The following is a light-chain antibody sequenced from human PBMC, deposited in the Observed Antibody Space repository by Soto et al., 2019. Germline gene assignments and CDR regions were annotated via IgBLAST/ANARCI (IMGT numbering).Light chain of an antibody. J-gene: IGKJ1*01. CDR3: PQYNSYSWT. CDR1: QSISSW. CDR2: KAS. Sequence: DIQMTQSPSTLSASVGDRVTITCRASQSISSWLAWYQRKPGKAPKLLINKASSLESGVPSRFSGSGSGTEFIHTSSSLQPDDFATYYCPQYNSYSWTFGHGTKVEIK. V-gene: IGKV1-5*03.